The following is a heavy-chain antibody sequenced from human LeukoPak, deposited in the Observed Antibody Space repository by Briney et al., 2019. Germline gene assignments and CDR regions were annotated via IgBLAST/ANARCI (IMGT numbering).Heavy chain of an antibody. CDR2: IYYSGST. J-gene: IGHJ4*02. D-gene: IGHD2-21*02. CDR3: ASSIVVVTSFDY. V-gene: IGHV4-59*01. CDR1: GGSISSYY. Sequence: PSETLSLTCTVSGGSISSYYWSWIRQPPGKGLEWIGYIYYSGSTNYNPSLKSRVTISVDTSKYQFSLKLSSVTAADTAVYYCASSIVVVTSFDYWGQGTLVTVSS.